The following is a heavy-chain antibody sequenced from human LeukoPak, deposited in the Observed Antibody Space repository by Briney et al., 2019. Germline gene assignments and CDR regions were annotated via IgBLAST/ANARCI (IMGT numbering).Heavy chain of an antibody. V-gene: IGHV3-30*03. D-gene: IGHD3-10*01. CDR1: GFTFSRYG. Sequence: PGGSLRLSCAASGFTFSRYGMHWVRQAPGKGLEWVAVISYDGSNKYYEDSVKGRFTISRDNSKNTLYLQMNSLRAEDTAVYYCARGLWVSDAFDIWGQGTMVTVSS. CDR2: ISYDGSNK. CDR3: ARGLWVSDAFDI. J-gene: IGHJ3*02.